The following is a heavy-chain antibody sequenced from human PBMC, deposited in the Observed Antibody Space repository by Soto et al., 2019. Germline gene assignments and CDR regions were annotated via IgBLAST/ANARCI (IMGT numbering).Heavy chain of an antibody. CDR2: VHYSRGT. V-gene: IGHV4-30-4*01. J-gene: IGHJ2*01. Sequence: QVQLQESGPGLVKPSQALSLTCTVSGGSISSVDYYWSWIRQPPGKGLEWVGHVHYSRGTDYNPSLKSRVTISVDTSKNQFSLKLSSVTAADTAVYYCARSPSWYFDLWGRGTLVTVSS. CDR1: GGSISSVDYY. CDR3: ARSPSWYFDL.